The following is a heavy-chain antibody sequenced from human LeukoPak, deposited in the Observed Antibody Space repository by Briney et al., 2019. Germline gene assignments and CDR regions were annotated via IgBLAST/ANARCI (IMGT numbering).Heavy chain of an antibody. CDR2: INPSGGST. CDR3: ATNYGDYGRAEYFQH. D-gene: IGHD4-17*01. V-gene: IGHV1-46*01. Sequence: ASVKVSCKASGYTFTSYYMHWVRQAPGQGLEWMGIINPSGGSTSYAQKFQGRVTMTRDTSTSTVYMELSSLRSEDTAVYYCATNYGDYGRAEYFQHWGQGTLVTVSS. J-gene: IGHJ1*01. CDR1: GYTFTSYY.